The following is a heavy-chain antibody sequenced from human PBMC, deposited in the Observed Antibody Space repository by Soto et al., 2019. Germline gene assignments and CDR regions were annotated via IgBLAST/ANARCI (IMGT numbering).Heavy chain of an antibody. CDR3: VKDKNWVNNWFDP. CDR2: ISGSGGST. V-gene: IGHV3-23*01. D-gene: IGHD7-27*01. J-gene: IGHJ5*02. Sequence: GGSPRLSSASSGFTLSSYSMSWLRRVPGKGLEWVSAISGSGGSTYYADSVKGRFTISRDNSKNTLYLQMNSLRAEDTVVYYCVKDKNWVNNWFDPWGQGTLVTVSS. CDR1: GFTLSSYS.